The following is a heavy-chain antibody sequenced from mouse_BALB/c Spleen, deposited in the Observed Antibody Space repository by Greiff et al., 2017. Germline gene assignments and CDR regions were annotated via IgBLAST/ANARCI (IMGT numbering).Heavy chain of an antibody. CDR1: GFSLTSYG. CDR3: ARGKNSVNPYCAMDY. J-gene: IGHJ4*01. D-gene: IGHD6-1*01. CDR2: IWAGGST. V-gene: IGHV2-9*02. Sequence: QVQLKESGPGLVAPSQSLSITCTVSGFSLTSYGVHWVRQPPGKGLEWLGVIWAGGSTNYNSALMSRLSISKDNSKSQVFLKMNSLQTDDTAMYYCARGKNSVNPYCAMDYWGLGTSVTVSS.